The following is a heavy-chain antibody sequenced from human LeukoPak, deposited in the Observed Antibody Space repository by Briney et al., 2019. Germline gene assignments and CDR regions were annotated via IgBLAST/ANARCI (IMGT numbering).Heavy chain of an antibody. D-gene: IGHD3-10*01. CDR1: GGSFSGYY. Sequence: PSETLPLTCAVYGGSFSGYYWSWIRQPPGKGLEWIGEINHSGSTNYNPSLKSRVTISVDTSKNQFSLKLSSVTAADTAMYYCARRLLWFGEFDYWGQGTLVTVSS. CDR2: INHSGST. CDR3: ARRLLWFGEFDY. V-gene: IGHV4-34*01. J-gene: IGHJ4*02.